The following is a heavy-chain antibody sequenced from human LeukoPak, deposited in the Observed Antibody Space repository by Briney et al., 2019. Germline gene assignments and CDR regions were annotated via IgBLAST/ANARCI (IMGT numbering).Heavy chain of an antibody. J-gene: IGHJ4*02. D-gene: IGHD1-26*01. CDR1: GFTFRDYA. CDR2: ISASGGMT. V-gene: IGHV3-23*01. CDR3: AKDRSIGTYYTFDH. Sequence: PGGSLRLSCTASGFTFRDYAMSWVRQAPGKGLEWVSSISASGGMTYYADSVKGRFTVSRDNSKNSLYLQMNSLTAADTAVYYCAKDRSIGTYYTFDHWGQGTLVTVSS.